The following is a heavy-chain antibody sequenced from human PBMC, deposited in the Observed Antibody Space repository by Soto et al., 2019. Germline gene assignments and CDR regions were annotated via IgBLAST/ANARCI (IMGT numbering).Heavy chain of an antibody. D-gene: IGHD6-19*01. Sequence: ASVKVSCKASGYTFTSYYMHWVRQAPGQGLEWLGIINPSGGSTSYAQKFQGRVTMTRDTSTSTLYMELGSLRSDDTAVYYCARSALAGIPCGMDVWGQGTTVTVSS. CDR1: GYTFTSYY. V-gene: IGHV1-46*01. J-gene: IGHJ6*02. CDR2: INPSGGST. CDR3: ARSALAGIPCGMDV.